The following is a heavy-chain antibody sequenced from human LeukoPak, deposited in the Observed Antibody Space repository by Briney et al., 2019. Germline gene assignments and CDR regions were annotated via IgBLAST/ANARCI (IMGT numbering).Heavy chain of an antibody. J-gene: IGHJ4*02. CDR1: GYTFTGYY. V-gene: IGHV1-2*02. CDR2: INPDSGGT. Sequence: ASVKVSCKASGYTFTGYYIHWVRPAPGQGLEWMGWINPDSGGTNYAQNFQGRVTMTRDTSISTAYMELNRLRSDDTAVYYCARVASAVYSDYWGQGTLVTVSS. CDR3: ARVASAVYSDY.